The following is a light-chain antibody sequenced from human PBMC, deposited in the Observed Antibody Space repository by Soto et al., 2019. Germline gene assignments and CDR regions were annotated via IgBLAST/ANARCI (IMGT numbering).Light chain of an antibody. CDR1: QSVSSSY. CDR3: QQYGSSPPWT. J-gene: IGKJ1*01. V-gene: IGKV3-20*01. CDR2: GAS. Sequence: EIVLTQSPGTLSLSPGERATLSCRASQSVSSSYLAGYQQKPGQAPRLLIYGASSRATGIPDRFSGSGSGKDFTLTISRLEPEDFAVYYGQQYGSSPPWTFGQGTKVEIK.